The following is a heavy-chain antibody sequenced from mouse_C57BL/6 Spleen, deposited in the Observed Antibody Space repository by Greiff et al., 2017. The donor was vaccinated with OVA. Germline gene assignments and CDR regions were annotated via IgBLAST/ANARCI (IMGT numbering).Heavy chain of an antibody. CDR2: FNPNFGTT. CDR3: ARNVLRGFDY. J-gene: IGHJ2*01. CDR1: GYSFTDYN. V-gene: IGHV1-39*01. D-gene: IGHD1-1*01. Sequence: VQLQQSGPALVKPGASVKISCKAPGYSFTDYNLTWVKQSNGKSLEWIGVFNPNFGTTSYNQKFKGKATLTVDQSSSTAYMQLNSLTSEDSAVYYCARNVLRGFDYWGQGTTLTVSS.